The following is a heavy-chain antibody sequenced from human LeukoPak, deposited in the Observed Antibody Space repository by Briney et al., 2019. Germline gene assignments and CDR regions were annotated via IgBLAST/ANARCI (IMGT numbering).Heavy chain of an antibody. J-gene: IGHJ6*02. CDR2: IASDGSST. CDR3: ARGGGLDV. CDR1: GFTFSSYW. V-gene: IGHV3-74*01. Sequence: GGSLRLSCAASGFTFSSYWMNWVRQAPGKGLVWVSRIASDGSSTTYADSVKGRFSTSRDNAKNTLYLQMSNLRAEDTAVYFCARGGGLDVWGQGATVTVSS. D-gene: IGHD3-16*01.